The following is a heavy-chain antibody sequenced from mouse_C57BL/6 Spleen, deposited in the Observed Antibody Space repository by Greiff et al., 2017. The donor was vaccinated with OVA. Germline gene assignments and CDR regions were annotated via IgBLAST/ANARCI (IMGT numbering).Heavy chain of an antibody. D-gene: IGHD1-1*01. CDR1: GYSFTGYY. Sequence: VQLQQSGPELVKPGASVKISCKASGYSFTGYYMNWVKQSPEKSLEWIGEINPSTGGTTYNQKFKAKATLTVDKSSSTAYMQLKSLTSEDSAVYYCARSRSSYEDYWGQGTTLTVSS. V-gene: IGHV1-42*01. CDR2: INPSTGGT. J-gene: IGHJ2*01. CDR3: ARSRSSYEDY.